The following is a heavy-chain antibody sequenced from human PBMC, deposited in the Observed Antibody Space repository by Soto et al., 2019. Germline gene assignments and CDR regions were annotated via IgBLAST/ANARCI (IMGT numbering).Heavy chain of an antibody. CDR3: ARVVIRMAIQSIDS. V-gene: IGHV4-39*07. Sequence: SETLSLTCTVSVGSISSSSYYWCWIRHRPGKGLEWIGSIYYSGSTYYNPSLKSRVTISLDTSQKQVSLELTSVTAADTAVYYCARVVIRMAIQSIDSWGPGSLVTVSS. D-gene: IGHD2-15*01. CDR1: VGSISSSSYY. CDR2: IYYSGST. J-gene: IGHJ4*02.